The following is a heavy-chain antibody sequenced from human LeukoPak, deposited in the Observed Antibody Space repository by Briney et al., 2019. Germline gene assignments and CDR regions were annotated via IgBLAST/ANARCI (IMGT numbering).Heavy chain of an antibody. D-gene: IGHD6-19*01. Sequence: GGSLRPSCSASGFTFSSYAMHWVRQAPGKGLEYVSAISSNGGSTYYADSVKGRFTISRDNSKTTLYLQMNSLRAEDTAVYYCAKEPTVAGTPYFDCWGQGALVTVSS. CDR1: GFTFSSYA. V-gene: IGHV3-64*04. CDR3: AKEPTVAGTPYFDC. J-gene: IGHJ4*02. CDR2: ISSNGGST.